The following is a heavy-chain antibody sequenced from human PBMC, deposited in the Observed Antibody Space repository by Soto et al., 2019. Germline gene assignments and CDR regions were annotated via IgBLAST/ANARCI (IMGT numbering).Heavy chain of an antibody. CDR1: GFTFSSYE. CDR2: ISSRGSTK. Sequence: GGSLRLSCAASGFTFSSYEMNWVRQAPGKGLEWVSYISSRGSTKYYADSVKGRFTISRDNAKNSLGLQMNSLRAEDTALYYCATTYYDFWSGSLDVWGQGTTVTVSS. J-gene: IGHJ6*02. V-gene: IGHV3-48*03. D-gene: IGHD3-3*01. CDR3: ATTYYDFWSGSLDV.